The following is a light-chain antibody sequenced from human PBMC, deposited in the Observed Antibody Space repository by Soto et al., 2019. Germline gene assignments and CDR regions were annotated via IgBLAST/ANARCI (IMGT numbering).Light chain of an antibody. CDR3: QQSYSTRSIT. V-gene: IGKV1-39*01. CDR1: KGISSY. CDR2: AAS. J-gene: IGKJ5*01. Sequence: IQLTQSPSSLSASVGDRVTITCRASKGISSYLAWYQQKPGKAPKLXXYAASTLQSGVPSRFSGSGSGTDLTLTISSLQPEDFATYDCQQSYSTRSITFGQGTRLEIK.